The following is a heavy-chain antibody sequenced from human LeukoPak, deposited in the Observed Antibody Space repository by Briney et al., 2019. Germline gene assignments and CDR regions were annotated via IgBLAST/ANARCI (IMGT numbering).Heavy chain of an antibody. Sequence: SETLSLTCTVSGGSISSHYWSWIRQPPGKGLEWIGYIYYSGSTYYNPSLKSRVTISVDTSKNQFSLKLSSVTAADTAVYYCARDADYGDYWRYFDYWGQGTLVTVSS. CDR2: IYYSGST. V-gene: IGHV4-59*06. CDR1: GGSISSHY. D-gene: IGHD4-17*01. CDR3: ARDADYGDYWRYFDY. J-gene: IGHJ4*02.